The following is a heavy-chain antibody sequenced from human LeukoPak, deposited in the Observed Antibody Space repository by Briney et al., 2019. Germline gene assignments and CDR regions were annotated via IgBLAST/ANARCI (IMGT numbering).Heavy chain of an antibody. CDR2: IYTGGST. V-gene: IGHV4-4*07. J-gene: IGHJ4*02. CDR3: AMYNYDTSGFDY. CDR1: GGSVGSFSIYY. D-gene: IGHD3-22*01. Sequence: SETLSLTCSVSGGSVGSFSIYYWSWVRQPAGKGLEWIGRIYTGGSTSTSYNPSLKSRVSISVDKSKNHFSLTLRSVTAADTAVYYCAMYNYDTSGFDYWGQGTRDTVSS.